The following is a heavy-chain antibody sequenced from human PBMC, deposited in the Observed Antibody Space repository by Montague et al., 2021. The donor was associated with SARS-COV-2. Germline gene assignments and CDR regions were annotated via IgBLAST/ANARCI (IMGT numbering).Heavy chain of an antibody. CDR3: ARDGTYYYDSSGYLGRGVGAFDI. J-gene: IGHJ3*02. D-gene: IGHD3-22*01. Sequence: SLRLSCAASGFTFDDYGMSWVRQAPGKGLEWVSGINWNGGSTGYADSAKGRFTISRDNAKNSLYLQMNSLRAEDTALYYCARDGTYYYDSSGYLGRGVGAFDIWGQGTRATVSS. CDR1: GFTFDDYG. CDR2: INWNGGST. V-gene: IGHV3-20*04.